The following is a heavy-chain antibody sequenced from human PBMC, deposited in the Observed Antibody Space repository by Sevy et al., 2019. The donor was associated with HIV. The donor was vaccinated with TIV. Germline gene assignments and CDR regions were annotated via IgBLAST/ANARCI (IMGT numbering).Heavy chain of an antibody. D-gene: IGHD6-13*01. CDR2: ISYEGSET. J-gene: IGHJ4*01. Sequence: GGSLRLSCAASGFAFSSHAMHWVRQAPGKGLEWVAVISYEGSETFSAASVEGRFTISRDNSKNMLSLQINSLRPEDTAVYYCARDGGYSIKWYPLYWGHGTLVTVSS. V-gene: IGHV3-30-3*01. CDR3: ARDGGYSIKWYPLY. CDR1: GFAFSSHA.